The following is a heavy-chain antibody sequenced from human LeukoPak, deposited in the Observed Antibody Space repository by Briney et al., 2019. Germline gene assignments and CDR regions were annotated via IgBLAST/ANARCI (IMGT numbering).Heavy chain of an antibody. CDR3: ARHPKKNGIVGATIYD. CDR1: GDSSSSNGFY. V-gene: IGHV4-39*01. Sequence: SETLSLTCTVSGDSSSSNGFYWGWIRQPAGKGLEWIGSIYFSGTTYYSPSLKSRVTISVDTSKNHFSLKLSSVTAADTAVYYCARHPKKNGIVGATIYDWGQGTLVTVSS. J-gene: IGHJ4*02. CDR2: IYFSGTT. D-gene: IGHD1-26*01.